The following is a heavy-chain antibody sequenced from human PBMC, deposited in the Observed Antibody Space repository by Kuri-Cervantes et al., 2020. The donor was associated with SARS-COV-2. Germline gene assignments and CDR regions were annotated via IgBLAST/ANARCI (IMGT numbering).Heavy chain of an antibody. J-gene: IGHJ4*02. D-gene: IGHD2-2*02. Sequence: GESLKISCAASGFTFSSYEMNWVRQAPGKGLEWVSYISSSGSTIYYADSVKGRFTISRDNAKNSLYLQMNSLRAEDTAVYYCARNRYCSSTSCYMEFSFWGQGTLVTVSS. V-gene: IGHV3-48*03. CDR1: GFTFSSYE. CDR3: ARNRYCSSTSCYMEFSF. CDR2: ISSSGSTI.